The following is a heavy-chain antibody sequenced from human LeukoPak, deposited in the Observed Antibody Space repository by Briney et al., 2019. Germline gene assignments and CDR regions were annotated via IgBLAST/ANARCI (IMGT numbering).Heavy chain of an antibody. J-gene: IGHJ4*02. CDR3: ARDAVRRDGYNPLGVFDY. CDR2: IYTSGST. V-gene: IGHV4-4*07. Sequence: SETLSLTCTVSGGSISSYYWSWIRQPAGKGLEWIGRIYTSGSTNYNPSLKSRVTMSVDTSKNQFSLKLSSVTAADTAVYYCARDAVRRDGYNPLGVFDYWGQGTLVTVSS. D-gene: IGHD5-24*01. CDR1: GGSISSYY.